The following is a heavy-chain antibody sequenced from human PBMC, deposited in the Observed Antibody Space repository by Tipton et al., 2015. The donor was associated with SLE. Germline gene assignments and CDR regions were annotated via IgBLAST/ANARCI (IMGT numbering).Heavy chain of an antibody. CDR3: ARGVSGYFHYCYMDV. V-gene: IGHV4-61*10. CDR1: GGSVSSTNYY. CDR2: IYYSGST. J-gene: IGHJ6*03. D-gene: IGHD3-16*01. Sequence: TLSLTCTVSGGSVSSTNYYWSWIRQSAGRGLEWIGYIYYSGSTNYNPSLKSRVTISVDTSKNQFSLRLTPVTAADTAVYYCARGVSGYFHYCYMDVWGRGTTVTISS.